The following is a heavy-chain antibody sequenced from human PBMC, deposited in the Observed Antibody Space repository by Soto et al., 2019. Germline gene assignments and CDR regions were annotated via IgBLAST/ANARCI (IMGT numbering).Heavy chain of an antibody. D-gene: IGHD2-15*01. V-gene: IGHV2-26*01. CDR2: IFSNDEK. J-gene: IGHJ4*02. CDR1: GFSLSNARMG. CDR3: ARIRDEDCSGGSCYYYFDY. Sequence: QVTLKESGPVLVKPTETLTLTCTVSGFSLSNARMGVSWIRQPPGKALEWLAHIFSNDEKSYSTSLKSRLTKSKATSKSQVVLTMTNMDPVDTATYYCARIRDEDCSGGSCYYYFDYWGQGTLVTVSS.